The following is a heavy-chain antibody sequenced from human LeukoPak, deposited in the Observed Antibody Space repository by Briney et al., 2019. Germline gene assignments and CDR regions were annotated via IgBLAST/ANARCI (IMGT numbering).Heavy chain of an antibody. V-gene: IGHV4-59*08. J-gene: IGHJ3*02. Sequence: SETLSLTCTVSGGSISGDHWNWIRQPPGKGLEWIGYIYYSGNTNYNPSLRSRVTISVDTSKNQFSLKLSSVTAADTAVYYCARRNDFDIWGQGTMVTVSS. CDR3: ARRNDFDI. CDR2: IYYSGNT. CDR1: GGSISGDH.